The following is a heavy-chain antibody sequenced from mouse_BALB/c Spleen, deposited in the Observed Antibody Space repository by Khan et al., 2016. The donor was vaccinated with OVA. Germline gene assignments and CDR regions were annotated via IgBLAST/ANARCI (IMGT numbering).Heavy chain of an antibody. J-gene: IGHJ3*01. CDR1: GYTFTNYT. Sequence: QVRLQQSGAELARPGATVKMSCKASGYTFTNYTMHWVRQRPGQTLEWIGSINPSTNYTHYNQNFKDKATLIVDKSSSTAYMQLNSLKYEDSAVYDCVILGAFYGSVGWFAYWGQGTMVTVS. V-gene: IGHV1-4*01. D-gene: IGHD1-1*02. CDR2: INPSTNYT. CDR3: VILGAFYGSVGWFAY.